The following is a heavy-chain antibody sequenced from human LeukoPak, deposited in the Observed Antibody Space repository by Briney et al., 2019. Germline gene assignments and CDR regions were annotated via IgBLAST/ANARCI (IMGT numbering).Heavy chain of an antibody. V-gene: IGHV3-30*01. J-gene: IGHJ5*02. CDR1: GFTFSSYA. CDR2: ISYDGSNK. Sequence: GGSLRLSCAASGFTFSSYAMHWVRQAPGKGLEWVAVISYDGSNKYYADSVKGRFTISRDSSKNTLYLQMNSLRAEDTAVYYCARDQTPVGYSYGLNWFDPWGQGTLVTVSS. CDR3: ARDQTPVGYSYGLNWFDP. D-gene: IGHD5-18*01.